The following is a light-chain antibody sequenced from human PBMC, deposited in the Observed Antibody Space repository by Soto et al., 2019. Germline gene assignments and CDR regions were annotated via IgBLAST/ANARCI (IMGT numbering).Light chain of an antibody. CDR2: EVS. J-gene: IGLJ1*01. CDR3: NSYTRFSTYV. V-gene: IGLV2-14*01. CDR1: SSDVGGYNY. Sequence: QSALTQPASVSGSPGQSITISCTGTSSDVGGYNYVSWYQQHPGKAPKLMIYEVSNRPSGVSNRLSGSKSGNTASLTISGLQAEDEADYYCNSYTRFSTYVFGTGTKLTVL.